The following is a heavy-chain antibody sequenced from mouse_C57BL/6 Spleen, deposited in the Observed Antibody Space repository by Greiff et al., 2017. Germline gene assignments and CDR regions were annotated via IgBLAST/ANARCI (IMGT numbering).Heavy chain of an antibody. CDR1: GYTFTSYG. CDR2: IYPRSGNT. V-gene: IGHV1-81*01. Sequence: VQLLQSGAELARPGASVKLSCKASGYTFTSYGISWVKQRTGQGLEWIGEIYPRSGNTYYNEKFKGKATLTADKSSSTAYMELRSLTSEDSAVYFCAKNRPFDYWGQGTTLTVSS. J-gene: IGHJ2*01. CDR3: AKNRPFDY.